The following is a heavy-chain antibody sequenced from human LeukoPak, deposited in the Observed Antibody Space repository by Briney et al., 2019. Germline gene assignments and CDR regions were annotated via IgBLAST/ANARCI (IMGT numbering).Heavy chain of an antibody. D-gene: IGHD3-10*01. Sequence: SETLSLTCAVYGGSFSGYYWSWIRQPPGKGLEWIGEINHSGSTNYNPSLKSRVTISVDTSKNQFSLKLSSVTAADTAVYYCARVYGSGSYYPPSMGPDAFDIWGQGTMVTVSS. J-gene: IGHJ3*02. CDR3: ARVYGSGSYYPPSMGPDAFDI. CDR2: INHSGST. V-gene: IGHV4-34*01. CDR1: GGSFSGYY.